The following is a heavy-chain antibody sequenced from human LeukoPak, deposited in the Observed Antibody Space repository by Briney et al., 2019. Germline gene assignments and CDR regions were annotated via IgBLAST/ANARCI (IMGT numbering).Heavy chain of an antibody. Sequence: PSETLSLTCTVSGYSISSGYYWGWIRQPPGKGLEWIGSIYHSGSTYYNPSLKSRVTISVDTSKNQFSLKLSSVTAADTAVYYCARVLGVTMDYWGQGTLVTVSS. D-gene: IGHD3-16*01. CDR2: IYHSGST. V-gene: IGHV4-38-2*02. CDR3: ARVLGVTMDY. J-gene: IGHJ4*02. CDR1: GYSISSGYY.